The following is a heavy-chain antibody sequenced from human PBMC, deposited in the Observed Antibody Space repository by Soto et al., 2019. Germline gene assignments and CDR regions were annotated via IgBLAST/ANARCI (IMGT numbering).Heavy chain of an antibody. J-gene: IGHJ4*01. Sequence: SETLSLTCTVSGGSIRGYYWSWIRQFAGMGLEWIGRMHTSGSTNYSPSLKSRVTISVDMSKNQISLKLTSVTAADTALYYCVRASMPKAHFDSWGHGTLVTVSS. CDR2: MHTSGST. D-gene: IGHD2-2*01. CDR1: GGSIRGYY. CDR3: VRASMPKAHFDS. V-gene: IGHV4-4*07.